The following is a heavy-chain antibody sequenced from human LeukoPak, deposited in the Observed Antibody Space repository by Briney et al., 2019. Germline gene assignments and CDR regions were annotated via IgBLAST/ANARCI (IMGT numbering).Heavy chain of an antibody. CDR3: ARARDDFWSYYYYYMDV. CDR1: GFTFSSYS. D-gene: IGHD3-3*01. Sequence: GGSLRLSCAASGFTFSSYSMNWVRQAPGKGLEWVSYISSSSSTIYYADSVKGRFTISRDNAKNSLYLQMNSLRAEDTAVYYCARARDDFWSYYYYYMDVWGKGTTVTVS. J-gene: IGHJ6*03. CDR2: ISSSSSTI. V-gene: IGHV3-48*01.